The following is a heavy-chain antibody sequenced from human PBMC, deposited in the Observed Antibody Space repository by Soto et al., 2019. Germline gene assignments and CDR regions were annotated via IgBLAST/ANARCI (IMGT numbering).Heavy chain of an antibody. V-gene: IGHV1-18*01. CDR1: GYTFTSYG. J-gene: IGHJ4*02. CDR3: ARGVTIFGVVMREYDY. Sequence: QVQLVQSGAEVKKPGASVKVSCKASGYTFTSYGISWVRQAPGQGLAWMGWISAYNGNTNYAQKIQGRVTMTTDTSTSTAYMELRSLRSDDTAVYYCARGVTIFGVVMREYDYWGQGTLVTVSS. D-gene: IGHD3-3*01. CDR2: ISAYNGNT.